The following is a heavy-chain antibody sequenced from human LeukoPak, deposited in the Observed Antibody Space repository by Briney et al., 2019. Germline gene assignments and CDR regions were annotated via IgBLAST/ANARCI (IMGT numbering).Heavy chain of an antibody. CDR1: GYTFTGYY. CDR3: ARGTRDSSGWYGRVHHNWFDP. V-gene: IGHV1-2*02. Sequence: ASVKVSCKASGYTFTGYYMHWVRQAPGQGLEWMGWINPNSGGTNYAQKFQGRVTMTRDTSISTAYMELSRLRSDDTAVYYCARGTRDSSGWYGRVHHNWFDPWGQGTLVTVSS. D-gene: IGHD6-19*01. J-gene: IGHJ5*02. CDR2: INPNSGGT.